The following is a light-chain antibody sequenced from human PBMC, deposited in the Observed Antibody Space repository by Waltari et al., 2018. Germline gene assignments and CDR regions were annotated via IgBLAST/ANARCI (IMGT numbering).Light chain of an antibody. V-gene: IGLV1-40*01. CDR2: GNN. CDR1: SSNIGSYYE. Sequence: QSVLTQPPSVSGAPGQRVTISCAGSSSNIGSYYEVHWYQQLPGRAPKLLIYGNNKRPSGVPDRFSGSKSGTSASLAITGLQAEDEAEYDCQSYDSSLSVVFGGGTKLTVL. CDR3: QSYDSSLSVV. J-gene: IGLJ3*02.